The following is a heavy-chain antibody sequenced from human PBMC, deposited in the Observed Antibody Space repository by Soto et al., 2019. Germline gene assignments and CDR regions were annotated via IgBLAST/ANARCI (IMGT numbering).Heavy chain of an antibody. CDR2: IYYSGST. CDR3: ASSRYGCLTDPYDY. J-gene: IGHJ4*02. CDR1: GGSISSSSYY. D-gene: IGHD5-18*01. Sequence: SETLSLTCTVSGGSISSSSYYWGWIRQPPGKGLEWIGSIYYSGSTYYNPSLKSRVTISVDTSKNQFSLKLSSVTAADTAVYYFASSRYGCLTDPYDYCAQGTFVLVSS. V-gene: IGHV4-39*01.